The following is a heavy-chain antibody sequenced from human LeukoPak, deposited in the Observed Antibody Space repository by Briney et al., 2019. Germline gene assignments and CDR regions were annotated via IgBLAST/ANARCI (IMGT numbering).Heavy chain of an antibody. D-gene: IGHD2-2*01. CDR1: GFTFSSYW. J-gene: IGHJ6*03. V-gene: IGHV3-7*03. CDR3: AKASTSWGYYYYMDV. CDR2: IKQDGSEK. Sequence: GGSLRLSCAASGFTFSSYWMSWVRQAPGKGLEWVANIKQDGSEKYYVDSVKGRFTISRDNAKNSLYLQMNGLRAEDTALYYCAKASTSWGYYYYMDVWGKGTTVTISS.